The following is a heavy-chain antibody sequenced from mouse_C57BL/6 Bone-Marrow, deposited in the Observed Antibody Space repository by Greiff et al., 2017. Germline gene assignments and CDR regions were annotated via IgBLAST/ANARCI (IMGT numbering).Heavy chain of an antibody. CDR2: IYPGSGST. Sequence: QVQLHQPGAELVKPGASVKMSCKASGYTFTIYWLTWVKQRPGQGLEWIGDIYPGSGSTNYNEKFKSKATLTVDTSSSTAYMQLSSLTSEDAAVYYCARDDGYFQFAYGGQGTLVTVSA. D-gene: IGHD2-3*01. J-gene: IGHJ3*01. CDR1: GYTFTIYW. CDR3: ARDDGYFQFAY. V-gene: IGHV1-55*01.